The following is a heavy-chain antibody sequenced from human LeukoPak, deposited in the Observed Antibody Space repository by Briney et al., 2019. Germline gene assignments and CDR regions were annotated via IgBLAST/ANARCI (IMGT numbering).Heavy chain of an antibody. J-gene: IGHJ4*02. CDR3: ARMTEDSSGHFEY. V-gene: IGHV2-70*04. Sequence: SGPTLVNPTQTLTLTCTFSGFSLSTSGMRVNWIRQPPGKALEWLARIDWDEDKFYSTSLKTRLTISKDTSKNQVVLTVTNMDPVDTATYYCARMTEDSSGHFEYWGQGTLVTVSS. CDR2: IDWDEDK. D-gene: IGHD3-22*01. CDR1: GFSLSTSGMR.